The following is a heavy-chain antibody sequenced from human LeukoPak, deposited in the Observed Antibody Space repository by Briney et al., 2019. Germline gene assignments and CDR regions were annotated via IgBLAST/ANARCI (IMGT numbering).Heavy chain of an antibody. Sequence: GGSLRLSCAASGFTFSSYSMNWVRQAPGKGLEWVSSISSSSSSYIYYADSVKGRFTISRDNAKNSLYLQMNSLRAEDTAVYYCAKAGLEWLSPYYFDYWGQGTLVTVSS. CDR2: ISSSSSSYI. V-gene: IGHV3-21*01. CDR1: GFTFSSYS. D-gene: IGHD3-3*01. CDR3: AKAGLEWLSPYYFDY. J-gene: IGHJ4*02.